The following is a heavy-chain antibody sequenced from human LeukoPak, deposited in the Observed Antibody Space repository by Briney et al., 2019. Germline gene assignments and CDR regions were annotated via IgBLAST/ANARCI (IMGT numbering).Heavy chain of an antibody. CDR3: ARRYSSRSYFDY. CDR2: ISSSGSTI. Sequence: GGSLRLSCAASGFTFSTYSMDWVRQAPGKGLEWVSYISSSGSTIYHADSVKGRFTISRDNAKNSLYLRMNSLRAEDTAVYYCARRYSSRSYFDYWGQGTLVTVSS. J-gene: IGHJ4*02. CDR1: GFTFSTYS. D-gene: IGHD6-13*01. V-gene: IGHV3-48*04.